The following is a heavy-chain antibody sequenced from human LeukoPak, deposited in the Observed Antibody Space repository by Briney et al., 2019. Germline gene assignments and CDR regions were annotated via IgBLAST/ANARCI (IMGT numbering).Heavy chain of an antibody. Sequence: PSETLSLTCTVSGGSISSYYWSWIRQPAGEGLEWIGRIYTSESTNYNPSLRSRVTMSVDTSKNQFSLNLNSVTAADTAVYYCARGMYSSAWSFDYWGQGTLVTVSS. D-gene: IGHD6-19*01. V-gene: IGHV4-4*07. CDR2: IYTSEST. CDR1: GGSISSYY. J-gene: IGHJ4*02. CDR3: ARGMYSSAWSFDY.